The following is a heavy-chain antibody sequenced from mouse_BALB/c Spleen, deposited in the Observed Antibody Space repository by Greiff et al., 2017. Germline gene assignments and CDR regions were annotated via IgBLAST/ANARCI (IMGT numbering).Heavy chain of an antibody. V-gene: IGHV3-8*02. CDR3: ASRRYDYGDAMDY. Sequence: EVKLVESGPSLVKPSQTLSLTCSVTGDSITSGYWNWIRKFPGNKLEYMGYISYSGSTYYNPSLKSRISITRDTSKNQYYLQLNSVTTEDTATYYCASRRYDYGDAMDYWGQGTSVTVSS. D-gene: IGHD2-4*01. J-gene: IGHJ4*01. CDR1: GDSITSGY. CDR2: ISYSGST.